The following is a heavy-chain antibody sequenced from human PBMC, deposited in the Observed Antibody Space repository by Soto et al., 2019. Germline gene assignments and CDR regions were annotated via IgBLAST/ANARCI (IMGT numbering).Heavy chain of an antibody. D-gene: IGHD3-22*01. CDR2: ISYDGSNE. Sequence: LRLSCAASGFTFSSYSMNWVRQAPGEGLEWEAHISYDGSNEQYTESVKGRFTISRDNSKNMVFLHMNSLRPEDKAVYHCAKDTYFRDSSGYYVFDYWGPGTQVTVSS. CDR3: AKDTYFRDSSGYYVFDY. CDR1: GFTFSSYS. V-gene: IGHV3-30*18. J-gene: IGHJ4*02.